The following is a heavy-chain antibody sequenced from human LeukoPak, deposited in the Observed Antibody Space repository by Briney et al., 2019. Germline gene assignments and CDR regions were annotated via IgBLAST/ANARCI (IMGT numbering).Heavy chain of an antibody. D-gene: IGHD3-10*01. CDR3: AGPYYYGSGFYGMDV. CDR1: GYSFTSYW. J-gene: IGHJ6*02. V-gene: IGHV5-10-1*01. Sequence: GESLRISCKGSGYSFTSYWISWVRQMPGKGLEWMGRIDPSDSYTNYSPSFQGHVTISADKSISTAYLQWSSLKASDTAMYYYAGPYYYGSGFYGMDVWGQGTTVTVSS. CDR2: IDPSDSYT.